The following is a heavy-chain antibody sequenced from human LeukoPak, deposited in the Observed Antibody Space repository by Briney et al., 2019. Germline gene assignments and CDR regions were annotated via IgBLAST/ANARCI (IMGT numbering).Heavy chain of an antibody. J-gene: IGHJ6*03. CDR1: GFTFNNYA. Sequence: GGSLRLSCAASGFTFNNYAMNWVRQAPGKGLEWVAIISYDGSNEYYADSVKGRFTISRDNSKNTLYLQMNSLRAEDTAVYYCAKGSTRPHYYYMDVWGKGTTVTISS. CDR3: AKGSTRPHYYYMDV. V-gene: IGHV3-30*04. D-gene: IGHD2-2*01. CDR2: ISYDGSNE.